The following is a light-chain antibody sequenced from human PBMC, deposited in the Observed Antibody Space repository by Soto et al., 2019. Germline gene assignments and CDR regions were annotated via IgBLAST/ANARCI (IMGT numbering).Light chain of an antibody. CDR3: QQSYSTPT. CDR1: QSISSY. Sequence: DIQMTQSPSSLSASVGDRVTITCRASQSISSYLNWYQQKPGKAPKLLIYAASSLQSGVPSRFSGSGSRTDFTLTISSLQPEDFATYYGQQSYSTPTFGQGTKVDIK. J-gene: IGKJ1*01. CDR2: AAS. V-gene: IGKV1-39*01.